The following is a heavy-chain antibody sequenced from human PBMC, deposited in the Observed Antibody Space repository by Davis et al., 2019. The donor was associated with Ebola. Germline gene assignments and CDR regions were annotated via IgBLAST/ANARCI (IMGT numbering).Heavy chain of an antibody. CDR1: GGTFSSYA. J-gene: IGHJ6*02. D-gene: IGHD6-19*01. CDR2: IIPIFGTA. CDR3: ARAAPHRGGWYADGMDV. V-gene: IGHV1-69*06. Sequence: SVKVSCKASGGTFSSYAISWVRQAPGQGLEWMGGIIPIFGTANYAQKFQGRVTITADKSTSTAYMELRSLRSDDTAVYYCARAAPHRGGWYADGMDVWGQGTTVTVSS.